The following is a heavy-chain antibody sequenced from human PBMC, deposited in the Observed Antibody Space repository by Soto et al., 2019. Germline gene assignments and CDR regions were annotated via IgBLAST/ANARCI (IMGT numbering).Heavy chain of an antibody. V-gene: IGHV3-23*01. D-gene: IGHD2-15*01. CDR2: ISGSGGGT. Sequence: PGGSLRLSCAASGFTFGSYAMGWVRQAPGKGLEWVSTISGSGGGTYYADSVKGRLTISRDNSKNTLYLQMNSLRAEDTALFYCARELVGLNYFDYWGQGTLVTVSS. CDR3: ARELVGLNYFDY. J-gene: IGHJ4*02. CDR1: GFTFGSYA.